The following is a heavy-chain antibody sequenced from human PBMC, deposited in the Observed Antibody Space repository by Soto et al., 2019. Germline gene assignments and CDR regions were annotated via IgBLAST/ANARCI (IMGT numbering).Heavy chain of an antibody. CDR2: ISYDGSNK. CDR3: AKGSSSWYPGFDY. V-gene: IGHV3-30*18. CDR1: GFTFSSYG. Sequence: SLSLSCAASGFTFSSYGMHWVRQAPGKGLEWVAVISYDGSNKYYADSVKGRFTISRDNSKNTLYLQMNSLRAEDTAVYYCAKGSSSWYPGFDYWGQGTLVTVS. D-gene: IGHD6-13*01. J-gene: IGHJ4*02.